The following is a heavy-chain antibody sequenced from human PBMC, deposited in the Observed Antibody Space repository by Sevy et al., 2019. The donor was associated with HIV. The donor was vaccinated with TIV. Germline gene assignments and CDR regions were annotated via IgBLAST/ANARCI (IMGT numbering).Heavy chain of an antibody. Sequence: GGSLRLSCAASGFTFSSFAMSWVRQVPGKGLEWVSSINGRGGSTYYADSVKGRVTLSRDNSKNTLFLQMDSLRAEDTAIYYCARPTPRIAASSAAFVDYCCQGTLVTVSS. D-gene: IGHD6-13*01. CDR1: GFTFSSFA. J-gene: IGHJ4*02. CDR2: INGRGGST. CDR3: ARPTPRIAASSAAFVDY. V-gene: IGHV3-23*01.